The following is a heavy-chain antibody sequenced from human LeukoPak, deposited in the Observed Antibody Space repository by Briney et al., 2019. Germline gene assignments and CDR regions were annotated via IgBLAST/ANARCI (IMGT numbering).Heavy chain of an antibody. D-gene: IGHD2-8*01. CDR3: TRASCINGLCYHFDY. Sequence: GGSLRLSCTASGFTFGDYAMSWVRQAPGKGLEWVGFIRKKGFGGTTEYAASVKGRFTISRDDSNSIAYLQMNSLKTGDSAVYYCTRASCINGLCYHFDYWRQGTLVTVSS. V-gene: IGHV3-49*04. CDR2: IRKKGFGGTT. J-gene: IGHJ4*02. CDR1: GFTFGDYA.